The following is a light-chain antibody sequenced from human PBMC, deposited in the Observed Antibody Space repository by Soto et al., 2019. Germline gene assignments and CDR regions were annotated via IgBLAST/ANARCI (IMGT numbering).Light chain of an antibody. Sequence: EVVMTQSPDTLSVSVGERATLSCRASQSLGVNLAWYQQKPGQGPRLLIYGASTRATGIPARFSGSGSGTEFTLTISGLQSEDFAVYFCQQYNKWPPWTFGQETKVDIK. V-gene: IGKV3-15*01. J-gene: IGKJ1*01. CDR3: QQYNKWPPWT. CDR2: GAS. CDR1: QSLGVN.